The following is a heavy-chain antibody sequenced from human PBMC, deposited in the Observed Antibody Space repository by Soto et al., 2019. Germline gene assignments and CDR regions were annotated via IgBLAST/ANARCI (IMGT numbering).Heavy chain of an antibody. CDR3: ATQEVGGSYVYTFDP. J-gene: IGHJ5*02. V-gene: IGHV4-39*01. Sequence: SETLSLTCTVSGGSITSSSYYWGWIRQPPGKGLEWIGSIYYSGSTYYNPSLKSRVTISVDTSKNQFSLKLSSVTAADTAVYFCATQEVGGSYVYTFDPWGQGTLVTAPQ. CDR1: GGSITSSSYY. D-gene: IGHD1-26*01. CDR2: IYYSGST.